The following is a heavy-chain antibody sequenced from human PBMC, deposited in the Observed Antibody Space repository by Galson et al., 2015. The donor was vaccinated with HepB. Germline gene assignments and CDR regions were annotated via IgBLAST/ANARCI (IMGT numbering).Heavy chain of an antibody. Sequence: SLRLSCAASGFTFSSYAMHWVRQAPGKGLEWVAVISYDGSNKYYADSVKGRFTISRDNSKNTLYLQMNSLRAEDTAVYYCARLPYYYGSGSYYDPIDYWGQGTLVTVSS. J-gene: IGHJ4*02. V-gene: IGHV3-30-3*01. D-gene: IGHD3-10*01. CDR1: GFTFSSYA. CDR3: ARLPYYYGSGSYYDPIDY. CDR2: ISYDGSNK.